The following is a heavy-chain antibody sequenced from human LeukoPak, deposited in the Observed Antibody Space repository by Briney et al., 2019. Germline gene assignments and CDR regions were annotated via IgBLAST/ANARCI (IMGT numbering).Heavy chain of an antibody. D-gene: IGHD3-10*01. CDR3: ARALQARGVIGDGDY. CDR1: GYTFTSYY. CDR2: INPSGGST. J-gene: IGHJ4*02. Sequence: ASVKVSCKASGYTFTSYYMHWVRQARGQGLEWMGLINPSGGSTSYAQKFQGRVTMTRDTSTSTVYMELSSLRSEDTAVYYCARALQARGVIGDGDYWGQGTLVTVSS. V-gene: IGHV1-46*01.